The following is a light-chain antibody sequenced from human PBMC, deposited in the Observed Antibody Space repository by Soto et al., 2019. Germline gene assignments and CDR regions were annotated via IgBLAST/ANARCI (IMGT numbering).Light chain of an antibody. CDR2: GNS. CDR1: SSNIGAGYD. J-gene: IGLJ2*01. CDR3: QSYDSSMSVLV. V-gene: IGLV1-40*01. Sequence: QSVLTQPPSVSGAPGQRVTISCTGSSSNIGAGYDVHWYQQLPGKAPKLLIYGNSNRPSGVPDRFSGSKSGTSASLAITGLQAEDEADYYCQSYDSSMSVLVFGGGTKLTVL.